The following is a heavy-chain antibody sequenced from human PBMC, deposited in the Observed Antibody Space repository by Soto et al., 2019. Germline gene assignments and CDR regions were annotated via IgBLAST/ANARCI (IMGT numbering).Heavy chain of an antibody. J-gene: IGHJ4*01. CDR2: IRNEANAYST. Sequence: VQLVESGGGLVQPGGSLRLSCAASGFTFSDHFMDWVRQAPGKGLEWVGRIRNEANAYSTEYAASVKGRFTVSRDNSKNELYLQMSSLKTEDTAGYEGARGRYFGSGSYQIGDWDHWGHGTLVTVSS. V-gene: IGHV3-72*01. CDR3: ARGRYFGSGSYQIGDWDH. CDR1: GFTFSDHF. D-gene: IGHD3-10*01.